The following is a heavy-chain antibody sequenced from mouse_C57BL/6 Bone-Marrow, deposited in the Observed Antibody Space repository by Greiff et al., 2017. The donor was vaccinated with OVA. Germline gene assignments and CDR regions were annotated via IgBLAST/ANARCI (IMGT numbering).Heavy chain of an antibody. V-gene: IGHV3-1*01. D-gene: IGHD1-1*01. CDR3: ARELRFYYFDY. Sequence: EVMLVESGPGMVKPSQSLSLTCTVTGYSITSGYDWHWIRHFPGNKLEWMGYRSYSGSTNYNPSLKSRISITHDTSKNHFFLKLNSVTTEDTATYYCARELRFYYFDYWGQGTTLTVSS. CDR1: GYSITSGYD. J-gene: IGHJ2*01. CDR2: RSYSGST.